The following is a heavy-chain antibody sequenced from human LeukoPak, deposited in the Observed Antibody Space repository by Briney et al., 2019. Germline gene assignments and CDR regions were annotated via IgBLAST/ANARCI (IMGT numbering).Heavy chain of an antibody. Sequence: SETLPLTCTVSGASISATYWSWVRQPPGKGLEWIAYIYYGMTTDYNPSLKSRAAISLDTSKNQISLELRSVTAADTAVYFCARLGRYDGYTHDYWGQGTLVTVSS. J-gene: IGHJ4*02. V-gene: IGHV4-59*08. CDR1: GASISATY. CDR2: IYYGMTT. CDR3: ARLGRYDGYTHDY. D-gene: IGHD5-24*01.